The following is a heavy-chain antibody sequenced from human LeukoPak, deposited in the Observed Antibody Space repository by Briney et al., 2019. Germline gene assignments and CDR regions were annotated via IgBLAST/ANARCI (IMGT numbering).Heavy chain of an antibody. V-gene: IGHV3-20*04. CDR3: ARDHVGSGYYYFDP. Sequence: GGSLGLSCAASGFPFGDFGMSWVRQVPGKGLGGVSGIIGNGGGVSYADSVKGRFTISRDNAENSQYLQMNSLRDGDTALYYCARDHVGSGYYYFDPWGQGTLVTVSS. CDR1: GFPFGDFG. D-gene: IGHD3-22*01. CDR2: IIGNGGGV. J-gene: IGHJ4*01.